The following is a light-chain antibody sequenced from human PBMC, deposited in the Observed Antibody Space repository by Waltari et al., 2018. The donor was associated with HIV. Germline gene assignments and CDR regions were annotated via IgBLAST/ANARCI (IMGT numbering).Light chain of an antibody. CDR3: QSADSSGVDFVV. Sequence: DLTQPPSVSVPPGQTATITCTGDALTKQYGYWYQKKAGQAPVLLINKDSERLSGIPERFSGSSSATSLTLTINGVRAEDEAEYYCQSADSSGVDFVVFGGGTKLTVL. CDR1: ALTKQY. V-gene: IGLV3-25*03. CDR2: KDS. J-gene: IGLJ2*01.